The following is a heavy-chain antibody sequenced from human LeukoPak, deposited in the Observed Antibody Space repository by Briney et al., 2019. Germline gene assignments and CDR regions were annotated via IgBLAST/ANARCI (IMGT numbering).Heavy chain of an antibody. Sequence: SETLSLTCTVSGGSISSYYWSWIRQPPGKGLEWIGYIYYSGSTNYNPSLKSRVTISVDTSKNQFSLKLSSVTAADTAVYYCARVSRHTAMAILYFDYWGQGTLVTVSS. D-gene: IGHD5-18*01. CDR2: IYYSGST. CDR3: ARVSRHTAMAILYFDY. CDR1: GGSISSYY. J-gene: IGHJ4*02. V-gene: IGHV4-59*01.